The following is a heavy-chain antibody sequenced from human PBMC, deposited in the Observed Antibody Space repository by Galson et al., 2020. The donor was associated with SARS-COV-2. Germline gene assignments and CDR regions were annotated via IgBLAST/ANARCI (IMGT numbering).Heavy chain of an antibody. V-gene: IGHV1-2*02. J-gene: IGHJ6*02. Sequence: ASVKVSCQSSGYTFTDYYIHWVRQAPGQGLEWMGWINPKSGGTNYAQKLEGRVTMTRDTSITTAYMELSRLRADDTAVYYCARLRYYDVLAGYIVDVWGQGTMVTVSS. CDR1: GYTFTDYY. CDR2: INPKSGGT. D-gene: IGHD3-9*01. CDR3: ARLRYYDVLAGYIVDV.